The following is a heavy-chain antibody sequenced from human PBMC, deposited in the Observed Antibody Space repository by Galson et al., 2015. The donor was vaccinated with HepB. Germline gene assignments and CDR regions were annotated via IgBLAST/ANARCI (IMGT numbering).Heavy chain of an antibody. D-gene: IGHD3-3*01. CDR3: AKVHYDFWSGYYIDY. CDR2: ISYDGSNK. Sequence: SLRLSCAASGFTFSSYGMHWVRQAPGKGLEWVAVISYDGSNKYYADSVKGRFTISRDNSKNTLYLQMNSLRAEDTAVYYCAKVHYDFWSGYYIDYWGQGTLVTVSS. J-gene: IGHJ4*02. V-gene: IGHV3-30*18. CDR1: GFTFSSYG.